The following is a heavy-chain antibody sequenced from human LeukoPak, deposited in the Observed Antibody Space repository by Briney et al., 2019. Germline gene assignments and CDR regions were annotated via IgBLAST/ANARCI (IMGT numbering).Heavy chain of an antibody. CDR2: ISYDGCK. CDR3: ARQGSSLRYFHNYLDV. D-gene: IGHD6-6*01. J-gene: IGHJ6*03. CDR1: GFIFRDSA. Sequence: GGSLRLSCEASGFIFRDSALHWVRQAPGKGLEGVALISYDGCKHYVDSVKGRFTISRDDSKNTLSLQMNSLRPADTAVYYCARQGSSLRYFHNYLDVWGKGTTVTVSS. V-gene: IGHV3-30*01.